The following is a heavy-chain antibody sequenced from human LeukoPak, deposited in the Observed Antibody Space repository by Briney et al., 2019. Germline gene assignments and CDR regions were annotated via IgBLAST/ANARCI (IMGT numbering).Heavy chain of an antibody. CDR2: ISAYNGNT. D-gene: IGHD6-13*01. V-gene: IGHV1-18*01. CDR1: GYTFTSYG. CDR3: VRAPRDSSTMLDY. Sequence: ASVKVSCKASGYTFTSYGISWVRQAPGQGLEWMGWISAYNGNTNYAQKLQGRVTMTTDTSTSTAYMDLSRLTSEDTAVYYCVRAPRDSSTMLDYWGQGTLVTVSS. J-gene: IGHJ4*02.